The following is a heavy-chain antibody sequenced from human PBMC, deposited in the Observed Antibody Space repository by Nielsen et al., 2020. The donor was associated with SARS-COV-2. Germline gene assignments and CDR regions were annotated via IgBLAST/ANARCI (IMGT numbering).Heavy chain of an antibody. J-gene: IGHJ3*02. CDR2: IYYRGST. Sequence: WIRQPPGKGLEWIGYIYYRGSTNYNPSLKSRVTISVDTSKNQFSLKLSSVTAADTAVYYCARDGYYDSSGYYYREAFDIWGPGTMVTVSS. CDR3: ARDGYYDSSGYYYREAFDI. V-gene: IGHV4-59*01. D-gene: IGHD3-22*01.